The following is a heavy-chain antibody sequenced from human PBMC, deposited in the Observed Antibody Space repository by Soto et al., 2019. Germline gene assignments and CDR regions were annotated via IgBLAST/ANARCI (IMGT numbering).Heavy chain of an antibody. CDR1: GFTFSDYY. CDR3: ARDGVLATGPIDY. D-gene: IGHD5-12*01. CDR2: ISSSGATI. J-gene: IGHJ4*02. V-gene: IGHV3-11*01. Sequence: QVQLVESGGGLVEPRGSLRLSCAASGFTFSDYYMSWIRQAPGKGLEWLSYISSSGATIYYVDSVKGRFTISRDNAKKSLYLRMDSLRAEDTAVYYCARDGVLATGPIDYWGPGTLVTVSS.